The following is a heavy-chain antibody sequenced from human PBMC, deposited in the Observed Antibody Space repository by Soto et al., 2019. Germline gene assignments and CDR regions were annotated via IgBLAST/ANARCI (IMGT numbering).Heavy chain of an antibody. CDR3: TTELHGGPNY. D-gene: IGHD2-15*01. CDR1: GFTFSSYA. Sequence: PGGSLRLSCAASGFTFSSYAVSWVRQAPGKGLEWVSTISGSGGSTYYADSVKGRFTISRDNSRNTLYLQMNSLRAEDTAVYYCTTELHGGPNYWGQGTLVTVS. V-gene: IGHV3-23*01. J-gene: IGHJ4*02. CDR2: ISGSGGST.